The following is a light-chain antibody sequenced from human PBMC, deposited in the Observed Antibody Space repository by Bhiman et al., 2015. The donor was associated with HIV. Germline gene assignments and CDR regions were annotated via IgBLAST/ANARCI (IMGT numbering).Light chain of an antibody. Sequence: QSVLTQPPSVSGAPGQRVTISCTGNSSNIGAGYDVHWYQQLPGTAPKLLIYSNNQRPSGVPDRFSGSKSGTSASLAISGLQSEDEADYYCAAWDDSLNAPYVFGTGTKVTVL. J-gene: IGLJ1*01. CDR1: SSNIGAGYD. V-gene: IGLV1-50*01. CDR3: AAWDDSLNAPYV. CDR2: SNN.